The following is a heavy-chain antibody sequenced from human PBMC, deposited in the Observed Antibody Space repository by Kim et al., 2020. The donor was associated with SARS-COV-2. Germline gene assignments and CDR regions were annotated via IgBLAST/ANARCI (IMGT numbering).Heavy chain of an antibody. Sequence: GGSLRLSCAASGFTFSSYAMHWVRQAPGKGLEWVAVISYDGSNKYYVDSVKGRFTISRDNSKNTLYLQMNSLRAEDTAVYYCARDSSTKPWYNWFDPWGQGTLVTVSS. J-gene: IGHJ5*02. CDR2: ISYDGSNK. V-gene: IGHV3-30*04. CDR1: GFTFSSYA. D-gene: IGHD6-13*01. CDR3: ARDSSTKPWYNWFDP.